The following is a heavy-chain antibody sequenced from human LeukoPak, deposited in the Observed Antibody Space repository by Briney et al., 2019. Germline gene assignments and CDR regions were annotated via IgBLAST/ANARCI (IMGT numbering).Heavy chain of an antibody. CDR3: ARGPRTNHPNWFDP. J-gene: IGHJ5*02. V-gene: IGHV1-2*04. Sequence: ASVKVSCKASGYTFTGYYMHWVRQAPGQGLEWMGWINPNSGGTNYAQKFQGWVTMTRDTSISTAYMELSRLRSDDTAVYYCARGPRTNHPNWFDPWGQGTLVTVSS. CDR2: INPNSGGT. D-gene: IGHD1-14*01. CDR1: GYTFTGYY.